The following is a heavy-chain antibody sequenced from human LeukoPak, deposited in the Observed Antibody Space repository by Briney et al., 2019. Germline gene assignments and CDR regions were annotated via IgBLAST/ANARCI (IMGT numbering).Heavy chain of an antibody. Sequence: SVKVSCKASGGTFSSYAISWVRQAPGQGLEWMGGIIPIFGTANYAQKFQGRVTITADKSTSTAYMELSSLRSEDTAVYYCARGHSYAETTFDYWGQGTLVTVSS. V-gene: IGHV1-69*06. J-gene: IGHJ4*02. CDR1: GGTFSSYA. CDR3: ARGHSYAETTFDY. D-gene: IGHD5-18*01. CDR2: IIPIFGTA.